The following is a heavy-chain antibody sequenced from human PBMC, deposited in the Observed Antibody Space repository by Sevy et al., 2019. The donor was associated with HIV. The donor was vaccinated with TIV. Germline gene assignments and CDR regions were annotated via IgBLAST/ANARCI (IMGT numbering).Heavy chain of an antibody. J-gene: IGHJ6*02. CDR2: ISNDGSDK. V-gene: IGHV3-30*18. CDR3: ANSRGRVDGSSWIYYDYSMDV. CDR1: GFIFRDYG. D-gene: IGHD6-13*01. Sequence: GGSLRLSCAASGFIFRDYGMHWVRQAPGKGLEWVALISNDGSDKIYGDSVKGRFTISRYNSKDIVYLQMNSLRAEYRAVYQGANSRGRVDGSSWIYYDYSMDVWGQGTTVTASS.